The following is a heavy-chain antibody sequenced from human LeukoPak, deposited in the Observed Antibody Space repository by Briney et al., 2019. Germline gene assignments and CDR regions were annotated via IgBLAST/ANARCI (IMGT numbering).Heavy chain of an antibody. V-gene: IGHV3-23*01. D-gene: IGHD6-13*01. Sequence: GGSLRLSCAASGFTFSSYVMSWVRQAPGKGLEWVSHISASGGSAYYADSVKGRFTISRDNSKNTLYLQMNSLRAEDTAVYYCAKDHSSSPWGQGTMVTVSS. CDR2: ISASGGSA. CDR3: AKDHSSSP. J-gene: IGHJ3*01. CDR1: GFTFSSYV.